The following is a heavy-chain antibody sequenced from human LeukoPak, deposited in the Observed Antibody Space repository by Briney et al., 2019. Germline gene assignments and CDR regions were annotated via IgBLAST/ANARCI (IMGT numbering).Heavy chain of an antibody. D-gene: IGHD3-22*01. J-gene: IGHJ3*02. CDR1: GGSISSYY. V-gene: IGHV4-59*01. Sequence: SETLSLTCTVSGGSISSYYWRWLRQPPGKGLEWIGYIYYSGSPHYNPSLKSRVTISVDTSKNQFSLKLSSVSAADTAVYYCARARLWGSSGYYLYAFDIWGQGTMVTVSS. CDR3: ARARLWGSSGYYLYAFDI. CDR2: IYYSGSP.